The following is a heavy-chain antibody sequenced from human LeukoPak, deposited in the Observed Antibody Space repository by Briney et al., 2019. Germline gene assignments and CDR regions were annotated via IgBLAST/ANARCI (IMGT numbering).Heavy chain of an antibody. CDR2: IRYDGTNA. Sequence: GGSLRLSCAASGFTFSNSGMHWVRQAPGKGLEWVAVIRYDGTNAYYADSVRGRFTISRDNSNNTLYLQMNSLRAEDTAVYYCAKDSATGAPNWFDPWGQGTLVTVSS. CDR1: GFTFSNSG. J-gene: IGHJ5*02. D-gene: IGHD6-25*01. V-gene: IGHV3-30*02. CDR3: AKDSATGAPNWFDP.